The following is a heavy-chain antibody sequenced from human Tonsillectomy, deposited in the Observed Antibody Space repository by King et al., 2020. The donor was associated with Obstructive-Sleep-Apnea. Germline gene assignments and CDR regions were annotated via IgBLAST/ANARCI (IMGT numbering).Heavy chain of an antibody. V-gene: IGHV3-30*13. Sequence: QLVQSGGGVVQPGRSLRLSCATSGFTFSSYVMYWVRQAPGKGLEWVAFISYDGSEKNYADSVKGRFTISRDNSKNRLYLQMNSLREEDTAVYYCARGKDTDISLLYGMDVWGQGTTVTVSS. CDR1: GFTFSSYV. CDR3: ARGKDTDISLLYGMDV. D-gene: IGHD5-12*01. CDR2: ISYDGSEK. J-gene: IGHJ6*02.